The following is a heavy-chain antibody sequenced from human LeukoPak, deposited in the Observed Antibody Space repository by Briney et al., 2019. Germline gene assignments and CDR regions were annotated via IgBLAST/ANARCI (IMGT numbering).Heavy chain of an antibody. J-gene: IGHJ3*02. D-gene: IGHD3-22*01. CDR2: IYHAGAT. CDR1: NFSITSNYY. Sequence: SETLSLTCTVSNFSITSNYYWVWIRQPPGKRLEWIGSIYHAGATFYNPSLQSRVTISLDTSDNQFSLKLSSVTAADTAVYYCARRLEMVISHGAFDIWGQGTMVTVSS. CDR3: ARRLEMVISHGAFDI. V-gene: IGHV4-38-2*02.